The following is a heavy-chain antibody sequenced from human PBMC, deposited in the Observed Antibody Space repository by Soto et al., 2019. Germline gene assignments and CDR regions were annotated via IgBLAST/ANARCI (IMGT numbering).Heavy chain of an antibody. J-gene: IGHJ4*02. V-gene: IGHV4-30-4*01. Sequence: SGTLSVTCTVSGGSTSSDNYWSWIRQPPGKGLEWIGHIYYSGNTDYNPSLKSRLAISIDTSKNQFSLKLSSVTAADTAVYFCAREGGESSDGLYYFDSWGQGSLVTVSS. CDR3: AREGGESSDGLYYFDS. CDR2: IYYSGNT. D-gene: IGHD3-16*01. CDR1: GGSTSSDNY.